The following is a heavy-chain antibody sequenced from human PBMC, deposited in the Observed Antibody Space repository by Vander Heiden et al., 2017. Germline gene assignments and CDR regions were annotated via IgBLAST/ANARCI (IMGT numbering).Heavy chain of an antibody. J-gene: IGHJ6*02. CDR2: IIPIFGTA. CDR1: GGTFSSYA. V-gene: IGHV1-69*01. Sequence: VQLVQSGAEVKKPGSSVKVSCKASGGTFSSYAISWVRQAPGQGLEWMGGIIPIFGTANYAQKFQGRVTITADESTSTAYMELSSLRSEDTAVYYCARGGDFWSGDTHYGMDVWGQGTTVTVSS. D-gene: IGHD3-3*01. CDR3: ARGGDFWSGDTHYGMDV.